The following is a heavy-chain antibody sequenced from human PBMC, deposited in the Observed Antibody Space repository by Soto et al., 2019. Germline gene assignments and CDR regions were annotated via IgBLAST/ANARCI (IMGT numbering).Heavy chain of an antibody. J-gene: IGHJ4*02. CDR3: ASAPGFNLFDS. Sequence: QLQLQESGPRLVKPAETLSLTCIVSGGSFSSSTYYGGWIRQPPGKGLEWIGSIFHSGSTYYNPSLKSRVTLSVDTSKNRFDLRLSSVTAADAAVYYCASAPGFNLFDSWGQGTLVTVSS. CDR1: GGSFSSSTYY. CDR2: IFHSGST. V-gene: IGHV4-39*01. D-gene: IGHD5-12*01.